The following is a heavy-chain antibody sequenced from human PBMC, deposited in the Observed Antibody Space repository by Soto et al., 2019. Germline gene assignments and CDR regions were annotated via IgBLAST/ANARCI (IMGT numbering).Heavy chain of an antibody. V-gene: IGHV3-30*18. CDR2: ISYDESNK. CDR1: GFTFSSYG. J-gene: IGHJ4*02. Sequence: QTGGSLRLSCAASGFTFSSYGMHWVRQAPGKGLEWVAVISYDESNKYYADSVKGRFTISRDNSKNTLYLQMNSLRAEDTAVYYSAKGGDKVYDSSAHCGPGDYWGQGALVTVSS. CDR3: AKGGDKVYDSSAHCGPGDY. D-gene: IGHD3-22*01.